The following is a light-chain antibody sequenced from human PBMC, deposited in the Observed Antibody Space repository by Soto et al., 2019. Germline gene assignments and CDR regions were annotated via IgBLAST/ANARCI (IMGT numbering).Light chain of an antibody. V-gene: IGKV3-20*01. Sequence: IVLTQSPCTLSLSPGDRATLSFRSSQSVSSSSLAWYQQKPGQAPRLLIYHASGRATGIPARFSGSGSGTDFTLTITRLEPEDFAVYYCQQYGSSPITFGQGTRLEIK. CDR1: QSVSSSS. CDR3: QQYGSSPIT. J-gene: IGKJ5*01. CDR2: HAS.